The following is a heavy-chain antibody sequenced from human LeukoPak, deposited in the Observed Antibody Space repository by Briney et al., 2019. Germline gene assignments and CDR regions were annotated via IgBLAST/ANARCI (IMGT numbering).Heavy chain of an antibody. V-gene: IGHV3-23*01. J-gene: IGHJ5*02. D-gene: IGHD6-13*01. CDR2: ISGSGGST. CDR1: GFTVSSYA. CDR3: AKESSSSWYLTRWFDP. Sequence: GGSLRLSCAASGFTVSSYAMSWVRQAPGKGLEWVSAISGSGGSTYYADSVKGRFTISRDNSKNTLYLQMNSLRAEDTAVYYCAKESSSSWYLTRWFDPWGQGTLVTVSS.